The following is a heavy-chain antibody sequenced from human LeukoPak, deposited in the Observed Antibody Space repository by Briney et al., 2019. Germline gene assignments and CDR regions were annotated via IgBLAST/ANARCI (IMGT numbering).Heavy chain of an antibody. CDR1: GFTFSRYW. CDR2: IREDGSEK. CDR3: ARQKAVVVVAATPDEDYGDYVDYYYYMDV. D-gene: IGHD2-15*01. Sequence: GGSLRLSCAASGFTFSRYWMSWVRQAPGKGLEWVANIREDGSEKYYVDSVKGRLTISRDNAKNSLSLQIKSLRAEDTAVYYCARQKAVVVVAATPDEDYGDYVDYYYYMDVWGKGTTVTVSS. V-gene: IGHV3-7*01. J-gene: IGHJ6*03.